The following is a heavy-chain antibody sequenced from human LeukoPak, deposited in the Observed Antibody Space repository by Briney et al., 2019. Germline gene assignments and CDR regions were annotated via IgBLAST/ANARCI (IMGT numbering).Heavy chain of an antibody. Sequence: PGGSLRLSCAASGFTFSPYWMHWVRQAPGKGLVRVSRIDSDGSSTTYADSVKGRFTISRDNAENTLYLQMNSLRAEDTAVYYCARAPSALAGYFDYWGQGTLVTVSS. CDR2: IDSDGSST. CDR3: ARAPSALAGYFDY. V-gene: IGHV3-74*01. CDR1: GFTFSPYW. D-gene: IGHD6-19*01. J-gene: IGHJ4*02.